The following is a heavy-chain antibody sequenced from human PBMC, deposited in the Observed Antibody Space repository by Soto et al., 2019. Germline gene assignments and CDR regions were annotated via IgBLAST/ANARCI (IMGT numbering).Heavy chain of an antibody. CDR1: GGSISSSNW. J-gene: IGHJ3*02. Sequence: SETLSLTCAVSGGSISSSNWWSWVRQPPGKGLEWIGEIYHSGSTNYNPSLKSRVTISVDKSKNQFSLKLSSVTAADTAVYYCARVYQGDDDAFDIWGQGTMVTVSS. CDR2: IYHSGST. V-gene: IGHV4-4*02. D-gene: IGHD2-21*02. CDR3: ARVYQGDDDAFDI.